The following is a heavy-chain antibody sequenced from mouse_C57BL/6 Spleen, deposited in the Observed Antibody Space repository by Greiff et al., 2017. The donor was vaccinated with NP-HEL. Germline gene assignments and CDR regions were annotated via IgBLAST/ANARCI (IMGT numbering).Heavy chain of an antibody. CDR3: ARDSYGSSGFAY. Sequence: EVQVVESEGGLVQPGSSMKLSCTASGFTFSDYYMAWVRQVPEKGLEWVANINYDGSSTYYLDSLKSRFIISRDNAKNILYLQMSSLKSEDTATYYCARDSYGSSGFAYWGQGTLVTVSA. J-gene: IGHJ3*01. V-gene: IGHV5-16*01. CDR1: GFTFSDYY. D-gene: IGHD1-1*01. CDR2: INYDGSST.